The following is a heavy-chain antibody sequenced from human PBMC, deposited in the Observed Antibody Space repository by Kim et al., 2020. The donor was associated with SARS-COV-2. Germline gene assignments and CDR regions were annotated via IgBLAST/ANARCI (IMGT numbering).Heavy chain of an antibody. CDR2: IRRGGDNT. V-gene: IGHV3-23*01. D-gene: IGHD6-13*01. CDR3: THGSWCDN. J-gene: IGHJ4*02. Sequence: GGSLRLSCVASGFTFSRYDMTWVRQAPGKGLEWVSTIRRGGDNTYYADSVRGRFTFSRDNSRNMLFLQMNSLRAEDTAVYSCTHGSWCDNWGQGPLVTV. CDR1: GFTFSRYD.